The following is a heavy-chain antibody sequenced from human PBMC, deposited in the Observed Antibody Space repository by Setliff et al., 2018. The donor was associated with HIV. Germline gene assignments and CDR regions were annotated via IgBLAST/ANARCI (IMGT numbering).Heavy chain of an antibody. CDR1: GYNFSSYG. V-gene: IGHV1-18*01. J-gene: IGHJ3*01. D-gene: IGHD6-19*01. Sequence: ASVKVSCKASGYNFSSYGISWVRQAPGQGLEWMGWISGYNGNTKYVQKLQGRVTMTTDTSTRTVYMELRSLRNEDTAEYFCARVPYRSAWFSGGHDAFDVGGQGTMVTVS. CDR3: ARVPYRSAWFSGGHDAFDV. CDR2: ISGYNGNT.